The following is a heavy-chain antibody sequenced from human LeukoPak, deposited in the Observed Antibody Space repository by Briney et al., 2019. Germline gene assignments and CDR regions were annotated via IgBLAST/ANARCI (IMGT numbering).Heavy chain of an antibody. D-gene: IGHD3-9*01. CDR2: IKEARSNI. V-gene: IGHV3-7*01. CDR1: GCSLSIHY. J-gene: IGHJ4*02. Sequence: GGSVRLSCRASGCSLSIHYVRGMRKSPGEGLEGGAYIKEARSNIWHLASVKGPFTGSRADARNSLYLQMNSLRVEDTAVYYCTRVIVAEPGYFDYLDFWGQGVLVTVSS. CDR3: TRVIVAEPGYFDYLDF.